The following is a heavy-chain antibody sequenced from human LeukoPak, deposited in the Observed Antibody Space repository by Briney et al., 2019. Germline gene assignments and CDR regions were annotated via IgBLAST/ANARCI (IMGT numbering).Heavy chain of an antibody. D-gene: IGHD3-22*01. J-gene: IGHJ4*02. CDR1: GYTFSSYG. Sequence: SVKVSCKASGYTFSSYGISWVRQAPGQGLEWMGGIIPIFGTANYAQKFQGRVTITADKSTSTAYMELSSLRSEDTAVYYCARDIMGGYDSSGYYYFGYFDYWGQGTLVTVSS. CDR3: ARDIMGGYDSSGYYYFGYFDY. CDR2: IIPIFGTA. V-gene: IGHV1-69*06.